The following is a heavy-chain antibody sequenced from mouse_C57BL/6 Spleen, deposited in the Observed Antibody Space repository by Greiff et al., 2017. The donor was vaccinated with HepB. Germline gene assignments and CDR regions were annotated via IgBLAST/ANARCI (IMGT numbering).Heavy chain of an antibody. V-gene: IGHV5-6*02. Sequence: DVMLVESGGDLVKPGGSLKLSCAASGFTFSSYGMSWVRQTPDKRLEWVATISSGGSYTYYPDSVKGRFTISRDNAKNTLYLQMSSLKSEDTAMYYCARGDSYFDYWGQGTTLTVSS. J-gene: IGHJ2*01. CDR3: ARGDSYFDY. CDR2: ISSGGSYT. CDR1: GFTFSSYG. D-gene: IGHD3-3*01.